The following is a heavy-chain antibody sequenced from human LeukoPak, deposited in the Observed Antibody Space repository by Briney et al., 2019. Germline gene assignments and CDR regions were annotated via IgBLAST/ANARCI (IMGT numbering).Heavy chain of an antibody. J-gene: IGHJ4*02. CDR3: ARSSSSWYGVDY. V-gene: IGHV1-2*06. CDR2: INPNSGGT. D-gene: IGHD6-13*01. Sequence: ASVKVSCKASGYTFTGYYMHWVRQAPGQGLEWMGRINPNSGGTNYAQKFQGRVTMTRDTSISTAYMELSRLRSDDTAVYYCARSSSSWYGVDYWGQGTLVTVSS. CDR1: GYTFTGYY.